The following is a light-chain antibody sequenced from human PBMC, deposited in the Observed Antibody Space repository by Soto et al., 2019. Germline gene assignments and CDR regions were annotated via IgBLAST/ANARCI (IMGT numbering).Light chain of an antibody. CDR3: QKYNSAPWT. CDR1: QGISNY. Sequence: DIQMTQSPSSLSASVGDRVTITCRASQGISNYLAWYQQKPGKVPKLLIYAASTLQSGVPSRFSGSGYGTDFPLTISSLQPEDVATYYGQKYNSAPWTVGQGTKVEIK. CDR2: AAS. V-gene: IGKV1-27*01. J-gene: IGKJ1*01.